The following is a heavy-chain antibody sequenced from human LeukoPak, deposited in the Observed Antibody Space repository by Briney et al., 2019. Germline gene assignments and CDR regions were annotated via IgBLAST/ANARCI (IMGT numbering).Heavy chain of an antibody. CDR1: GFTFSSYA. V-gene: IGHV3-23*01. Sequence: GGSLRLSCAASGFTFSSYAMSWVREAPGKGLEWVSAISGSGGSTYYADSVKGRFTISRDNSKNTLYLQMNSLRAEDTAVYYCAKGLTLRYFDWSGTPDAFDIWGQGTMVTVSS. D-gene: IGHD3-9*01. J-gene: IGHJ3*02. CDR3: AKGLTLRYFDWSGTPDAFDI. CDR2: ISGSGGST.